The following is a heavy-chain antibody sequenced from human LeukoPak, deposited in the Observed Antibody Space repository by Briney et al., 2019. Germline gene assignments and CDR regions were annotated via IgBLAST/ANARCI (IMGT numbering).Heavy chain of an antibody. D-gene: IGHD3-16*01. CDR1: GYSISSGYH. V-gene: IGHV4-38-2*02. CDR3: ARETGLYNYYMDV. CDR2: IYHSGST. J-gene: IGHJ6*03. Sequence: SSETLSLTCSVSGYSISSGYHWGWIRQSPGKGLEWIGSIYHSGSTHFNPSLRSRVTISTDTSKNQFSLKLSSVTATDTAVYYCARETGLYNYYMDVWGKGTTATVSS.